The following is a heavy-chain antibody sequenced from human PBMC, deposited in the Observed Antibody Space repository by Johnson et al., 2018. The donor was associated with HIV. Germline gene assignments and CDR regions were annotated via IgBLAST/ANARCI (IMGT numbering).Heavy chain of an antibody. V-gene: IGHV3-23*04. CDR2: ISGSGGST. CDR1: GFTFSDYY. Sequence: EQLVESGGGLVKPGGSLRLSCAASGFTFSDYYMSWIRQAPGKGLEWVSAISGSGGSTYYADSVKGRFTISRDNSKNTLSLQMNSLRAEDTAVYYCARRDAALVTAAFDIWGQGTMVTVSS. CDR3: ARRDAALVTAAFDI. D-gene: IGHD5-18*01. J-gene: IGHJ3*02.